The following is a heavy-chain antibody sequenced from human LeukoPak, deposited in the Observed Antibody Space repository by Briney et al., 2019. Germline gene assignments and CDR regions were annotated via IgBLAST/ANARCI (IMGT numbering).Heavy chain of an antibody. CDR2: IIPILGIA. CDR3: ARGSSGLIDY. Sequence: SVKVSCKASGYTFTSYGISWVRQAPGQGLEWMGRIIPILGIANYAQKFQGRVTITADKSTSTAYMELSSLRSEDTAVYYCARGSSGLIDYWGQGTLVTVSS. CDR1: GYTFTSYG. J-gene: IGHJ4*02. V-gene: IGHV1-69*04. D-gene: IGHD6-19*01.